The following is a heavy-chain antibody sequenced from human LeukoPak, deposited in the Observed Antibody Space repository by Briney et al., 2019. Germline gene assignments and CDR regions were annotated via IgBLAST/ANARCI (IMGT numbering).Heavy chain of an antibody. J-gene: IGHJ4*02. Sequence: PSETLSLTCTVSGGSISSSSYYWDWIRQPPGKGLEWIGSIYYSGGTYYNPSLKSRVTISVDTSKKQFSLKLSSVTAADTAVYYCARRGNYFDPWGQGTLVTVSS. CDR1: GGSISSSSYY. CDR2: IYYSGGT. CDR3: ARRGNYFDP. V-gene: IGHV4-39*01.